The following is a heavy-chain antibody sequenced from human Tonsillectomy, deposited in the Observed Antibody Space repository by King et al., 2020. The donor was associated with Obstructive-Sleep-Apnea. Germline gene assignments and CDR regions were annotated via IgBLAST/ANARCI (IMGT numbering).Heavy chain of an antibody. V-gene: IGHV3-30*02. Sequence: VQLVESGGGVVQPGRSLRLSCAASGFTFSSYGMHWVRQAPGKGLEWVAFIRCDGSNKYYGDSVKGRFTISRDNYKNTLYLQMNSLRAEDTAVYYCAKDFDGDYVDYWGQGTLVTVSS. J-gene: IGHJ4*02. D-gene: IGHD3-9*01. CDR2: IRCDGSNK. CDR1: GFTFSSYG. CDR3: AKDFDGDYVDY.